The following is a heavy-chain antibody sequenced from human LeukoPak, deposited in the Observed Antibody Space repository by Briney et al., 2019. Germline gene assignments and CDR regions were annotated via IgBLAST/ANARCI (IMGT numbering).Heavy chain of an antibody. CDR1: GYTFTGYY. D-gene: IGHD1-1*01. CDR2: INPNSGGT. V-gene: IGHV1-2*06. J-gene: IGHJ4*02. CDR3: ARRTTGTTGTYYFDY. Sequence: ASVKVSCKASGYTFTGYYMHWVRQAPGQGLEWMGRINPNSGGTNYAQKFQGRVTMTRDTSISTAYMELSRLRSDDTAVYYCARRTTGTTGTYYFDYWGQGTLVTVSS.